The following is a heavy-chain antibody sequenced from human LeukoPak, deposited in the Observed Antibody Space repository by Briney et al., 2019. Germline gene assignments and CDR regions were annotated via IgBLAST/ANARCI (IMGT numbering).Heavy chain of an antibody. CDR1: GFTVSSNF. J-gene: IGHJ1*01. CDR2: ISYDGSNK. CDR3: ARDNTHLTGYNLGYFQH. D-gene: IGHD5-24*01. V-gene: IGHV3-30-3*01. Sequence: PGGSLRLSCAASGFTVSSNFMSWVRQAPGKGLEWVAVISYDGSNKYYADSVKGRFTISRDNSKNTLYLQMNSLRAEDTAVYYCARDNTHLTGYNLGYFQHWGQGTLVTVSS.